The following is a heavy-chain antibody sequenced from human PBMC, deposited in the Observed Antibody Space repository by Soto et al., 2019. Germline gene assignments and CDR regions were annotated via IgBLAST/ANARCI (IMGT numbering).Heavy chain of an antibody. D-gene: IGHD3-22*01. CDR1: GYTFTNYG. CDR2: ISAYNGNT. Sequence: QVQLVQSGAEVKKPGASVKVSCKASGYTFTNYGISWVRQAPGQGLEWMGWISAYNGNTNYPQKLQGRVTMTTDTSTTTAYMELRSLRSDDTAVYYCARYNLGIANISGLEYWGQGTLVTVSS. V-gene: IGHV1-18*01. CDR3: ARYNLGIANISGLEY. J-gene: IGHJ4*02.